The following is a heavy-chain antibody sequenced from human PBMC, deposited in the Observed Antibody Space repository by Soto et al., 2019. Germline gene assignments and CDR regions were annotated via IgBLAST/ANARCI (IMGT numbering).Heavy chain of an antibody. V-gene: IGHV4-34*01. CDR3: ARGVYYDFWSGYPRGYYYGMDV. CDR2: INHSGST. D-gene: IGHD3-3*01. CDR1: GGSFSGYY. Sequence: SETLSLTCAVYGGSFSGYYWSWIRQPPGKGLEWIGEINHSGSTNYNPSLKSRVTISVDTSKNQFSLKLSSVTAADTAVYYCARGVYYDFWSGYPRGYYYGMDVWGQGTTVTVSS. J-gene: IGHJ6*02.